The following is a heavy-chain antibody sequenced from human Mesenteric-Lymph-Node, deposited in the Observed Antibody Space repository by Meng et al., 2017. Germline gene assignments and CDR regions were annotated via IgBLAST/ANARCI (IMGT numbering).Heavy chain of an antibody. V-gene: IGHV3-30*07. Sequence: GESLKISCAASGFTFSSYAMHWVRQAPGKGLEWVAVISYDGSNKYYADSVKGRFTISRDNSKNTLYLQMNSLKTEDTAVYYCTTDGLEVGATPYRVYWGQGTLVTVSS. CDR3: TTDGLEVGATPYRVY. J-gene: IGHJ4*02. D-gene: IGHD1-26*01. CDR2: ISYDGSNK. CDR1: GFTFSSYA.